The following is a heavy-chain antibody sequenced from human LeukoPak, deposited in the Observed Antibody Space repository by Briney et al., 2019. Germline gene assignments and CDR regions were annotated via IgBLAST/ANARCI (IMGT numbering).Heavy chain of an antibody. J-gene: IGHJ5*02. CDR1: GGTFSSYA. D-gene: IGHD3-22*01. V-gene: IGHV1-69*01. Sequence: SVKVSCKASGGTFSSYAISWVRQAPGQRLEWMGGIIPIFGTANYAQKFQGGVTITADESTSTAYMELSSLRSEDTAVYYCARDSWDSSGYYLNWFDPWGQGTPVTVSS. CDR2: IIPIFGTA. CDR3: ARDSWDSSGYYLNWFDP.